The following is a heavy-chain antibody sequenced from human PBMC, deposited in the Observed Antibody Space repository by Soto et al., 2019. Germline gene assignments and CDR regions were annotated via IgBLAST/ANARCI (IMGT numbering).Heavy chain of an antibody. CDR1: GGSISSGGYS. Sequence: QLQLQESGSGLVKPSQTLSLTCAVSGGSISSGGYSWSWIRQPPGKGLEWIGYIYHSGSTYYNPSLKSRVTISVDRSKNQFSLKLSSVTAADTAVYYCAGTYGDYVGVAFDIWGQGTMVTVSS. CDR2: IYHSGST. V-gene: IGHV4-30-2*01. J-gene: IGHJ3*02. D-gene: IGHD4-17*01. CDR3: AGTYGDYVGVAFDI.